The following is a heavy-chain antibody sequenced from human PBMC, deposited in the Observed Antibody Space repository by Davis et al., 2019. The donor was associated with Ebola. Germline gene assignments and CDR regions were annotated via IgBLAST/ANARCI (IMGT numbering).Heavy chain of an antibody. CDR1: GFTFTNYW. CDR2: ISGGGGAT. J-gene: IGHJ6*02. D-gene: IGHD6-13*01. Sequence: PGGSLRLSCATSGFTFTNYWMHWVRQAPGKGLVWVSRISGGGGATDYAASVKGRFTISRDYAKNTLYLQMNSLRAEDTAVYYCARGGIAAPYYYGMDVWGQGTTVTVSS. CDR3: ARGGIAAPYYYGMDV. V-gene: IGHV3-74*01.